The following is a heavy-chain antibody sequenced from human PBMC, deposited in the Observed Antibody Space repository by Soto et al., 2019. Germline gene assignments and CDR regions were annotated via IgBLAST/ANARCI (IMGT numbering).Heavy chain of an antibody. D-gene: IGHD4-17*01. J-gene: IGHJ5*02. V-gene: IGHV3-33*01. CDR2: IWYDGSNK. CDR3: ASGPDYGDYH. Sequence: QVQLVESGGGVVQPGRSLRLSCAASGFTFSSYGMHWVRQAPGKGLEWVAVIWYDGSNKYYADSVKGRFTISRDNSKNTRYLQMNSRRAEDTAVYYCASGPDYGDYHWGQGTLVTVSS. CDR1: GFTFSSYG.